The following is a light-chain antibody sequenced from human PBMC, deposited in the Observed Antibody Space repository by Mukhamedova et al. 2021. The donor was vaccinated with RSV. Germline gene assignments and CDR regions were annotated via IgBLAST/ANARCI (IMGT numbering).Light chain of an antibody. V-gene: IGLV1-40*01. CDR3: QSYDSSLSGYV. CDR1: SSNIGAGYD. Sequence: SCTGSSSNIGAGYDVHWYQQLPGTAPKLLIYGNSNRPSGVPDRFSGSKSGTSASLAITGLQAEDEADYYCQSYDSSLSGYVFGTGT. CDR2: GNS. J-gene: IGLJ1*01.